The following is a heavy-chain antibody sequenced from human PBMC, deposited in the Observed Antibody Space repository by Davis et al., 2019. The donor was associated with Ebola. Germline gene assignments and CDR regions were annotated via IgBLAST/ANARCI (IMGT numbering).Heavy chain of an antibody. CDR2: INHSGST. CDR3: ARVGGWYGNIDY. D-gene: IGHD6-19*01. Sequence: SETLSLTCAVYGGSFSGYYWSWIRQPPGKGLEWIGEINHSGSTNYNPSLKSRVTISVDTSKNQFSLKLSSVTAADTAVYYCARVGGWYGNIDYWGQGTLVTVSS. V-gene: IGHV4-34*01. J-gene: IGHJ4*02. CDR1: GGSFSGYY.